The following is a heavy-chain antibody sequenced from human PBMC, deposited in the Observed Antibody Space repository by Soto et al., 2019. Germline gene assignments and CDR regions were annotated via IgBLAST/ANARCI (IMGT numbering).Heavy chain of an antibody. CDR3: TTTLFAWSGGDDAFDI. Sequence: PGGSLRLSCAASGFTFTNAWMTWVRQAPGKGLEWVGRIKSKTDGGTTDYAAPVKGRFTISRDDSKNTLYLQMNSLKTEDTAVYYCTTTLFAWSGGDDAFDIWGQGTMVTVSS. CDR2: IKSKTDGGTT. D-gene: IGHD3-16*01. V-gene: IGHV3-15*01. J-gene: IGHJ3*02. CDR1: GFTFTNAW.